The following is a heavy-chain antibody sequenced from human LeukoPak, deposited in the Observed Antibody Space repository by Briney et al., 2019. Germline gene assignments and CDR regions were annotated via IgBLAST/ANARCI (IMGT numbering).Heavy chain of an antibody. CDR3: ARTGGTIDY. Sequence: SETLSLTCTVSGGSISSGDYYWSWIRQPPGKGLEWIGYIYYSGSTCYNPSLKSRVTISVDTSKNQFSLKLNSVTAADTAVYYCARTGGTIDYWGQGTLVTVSS. J-gene: IGHJ4*02. V-gene: IGHV4-30-4*01. CDR1: GGSISSGDYY. D-gene: IGHD2-8*02. CDR2: IYYSGST.